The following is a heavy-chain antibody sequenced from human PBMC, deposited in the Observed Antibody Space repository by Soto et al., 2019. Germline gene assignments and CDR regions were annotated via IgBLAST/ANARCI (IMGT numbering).Heavy chain of an antibody. CDR2: INPNSGDI. J-gene: IGHJ4*02. CDR1: GDTFTTYD. D-gene: IGHD3-22*01. CDR3: ARGVHYDSSGYYYFY. V-gene: IGHV1-8*01. Sequence: ASVKVSCKASGDTFTTYDINWVRQATGHGLEWMGWINPNSGDIGYAQRFQGRVTMTRDTAIRTAYMELRSLRSQDTAVYYCARGVHYDSSGYYYFYWGQGTLVTVSS.